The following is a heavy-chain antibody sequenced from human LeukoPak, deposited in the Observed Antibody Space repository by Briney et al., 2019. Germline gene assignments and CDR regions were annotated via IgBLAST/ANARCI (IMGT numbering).Heavy chain of an antibody. CDR2: ITPVIDSA. CDR3: TRVNLRGSQYNWFDP. D-gene: IGHD1-26*01. CDR1: GGTFRSHI. J-gene: IGHJ5*02. Sequence: SVKVSCKTSGGTFRSHIFSWERQAPGQGLEWMGRITPVIDSAKYAQKFQDRITITADTSTGTAYLHLSSLTSEDTAIYYCTRVNLRGSQYNWFDPWGQGTLVTASS. V-gene: IGHV1-69*08.